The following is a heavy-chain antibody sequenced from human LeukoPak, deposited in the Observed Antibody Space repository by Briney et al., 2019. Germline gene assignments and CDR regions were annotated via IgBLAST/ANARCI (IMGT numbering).Heavy chain of an antibody. J-gene: IGHJ3*02. CDR1: GGTFSSYT. V-gene: IGHV1-69*02. CDR2: IIPILGIA. D-gene: IGHD4-17*01. Sequence: ASVNVSCKASGGTFSSYTIRWVRQAPGEGLEWMGRIIPILGIAKYAQKFQGRVTIAADKSTSTAYMELSSLRSEDTAVYYCAFKLGGYGLRAFDIWGQGTMVTVSS. CDR3: AFKLGGYGLRAFDI.